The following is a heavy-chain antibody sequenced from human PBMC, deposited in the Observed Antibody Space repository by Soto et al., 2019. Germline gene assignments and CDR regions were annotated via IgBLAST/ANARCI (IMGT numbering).Heavy chain of an antibody. J-gene: IGHJ6*02. CDR2: ISAYNGNT. V-gene: IGHV1-18*04. CDR3: AKTITMVRGVIIPYYYYGMDV. D-gene: IGHD3-10*01. CDR1: GYTFTSYG. Sequence: ASVKVSCKASGYTFTSYGISWVRQAPGQGLERMGWISAYNGNTNYAQKLQGRVTMTTDTSTSTAYMELRSLRSDDTAVYYCAKTITMVRGVIIPYYYYGMDVWGQGTTVTVSS.